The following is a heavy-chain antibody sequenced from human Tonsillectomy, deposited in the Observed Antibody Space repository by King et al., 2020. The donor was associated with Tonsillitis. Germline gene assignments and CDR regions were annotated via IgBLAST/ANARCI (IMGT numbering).Heavy chain of an antibody. J-gene: IGHJ3*02. V-gene: IGHV3-20*04. CDR1: GFTFDDYA. D-gene: IGHD2-15*01. CDR2: INWSGGST. CDR3: AREGAIVVVVAATRAFDI. Sequence: VQLVESGGGVVRPGGSLRLSCAASGFTFDDYAMSWVRQAPGKGLEWVSGINWSGGSTGYADSVKGRLTISRDNAKNSLYLQMNSLRAEDTALYYCAREGAIVVVVAATRAFDIWGQGTMVTVSS.